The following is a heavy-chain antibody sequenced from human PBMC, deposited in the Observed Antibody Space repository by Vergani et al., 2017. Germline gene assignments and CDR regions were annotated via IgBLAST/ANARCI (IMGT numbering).Heavy chain of an antibody. CDR2: IFYSGTT. CDR3: ARVDTQVPATSHFYYMDV. J-gene: IGHJ6*03. D-gene: IGHD6-25*01. Sequence: QVQLQESGPGVVKPSQTLSLTCAVSGGSISSGDHCWTWIRQRPGKGLEWIWYIFYSGTTYDNPSLRSRLTISVDTSQNQFSLKLMSVTAADTAVYYCARVDTQVPATSHFYYMDVWGKGTTVVVSS. V-gene: IGHV4-31*11. CDR1: GGSISSGDHC.